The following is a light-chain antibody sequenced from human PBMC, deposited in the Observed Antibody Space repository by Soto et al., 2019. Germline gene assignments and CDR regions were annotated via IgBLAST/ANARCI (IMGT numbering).Light chain of an antibody. J-gene: IGKJ4*01. Sequence: EIVMTQSPATLSVSPGERATLSCRASQSIGSTLAWYQQKPGQTPRLLIYDASTRATGIPARFSGIGSGTEFTLIISSLQSEDFAVYYCPHYKTWPLSFGGGTKVEI. CDR2: DAS. CDR3: PHYKTWPLS. CDR1: QSIGST. V-gene: IGKV3-15*01.